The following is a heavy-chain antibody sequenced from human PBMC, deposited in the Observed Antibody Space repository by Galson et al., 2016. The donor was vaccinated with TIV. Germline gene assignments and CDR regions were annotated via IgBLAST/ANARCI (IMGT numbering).Heavy chain of an antibody. CDR2: ITYDGNKQ. J-gene: IGHJ4*02. Sequence: SLRLSCATSGFTFTDYAFHWVRQAPGQGLEWVALITYDGNKQYYADSVKGRFTISRNASSCTIFLQMNSLRAEDAALYYCARPREGYNLPGFDAWGQGTLVIVSS. CDR3: ARPREGYNLPGFDA. V-gene: IGHV3-30-3*01. CDR1: GFTFTDYA. D-gene: IGHD5-24*01.